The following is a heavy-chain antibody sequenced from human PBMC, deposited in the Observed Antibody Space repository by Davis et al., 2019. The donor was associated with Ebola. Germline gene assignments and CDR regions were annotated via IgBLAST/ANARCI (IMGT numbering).Heavy chain of an antibody. Sequence: AASVKVSCKASGYTFTSYAMHWVRQAPGQRLEWMGWINAGNGNTKYSQKFQGRVTITRDTSASTAYMELSSLRSEDTAVYYCAREPDILTGYYTTGSGGGMDIWGKGTTVTVSS. CDR3: AREPDILTGYYTTGSGGGMDI. D-gene: IGHD3-9*01. J-gene: IGHJ6*04. V-gene: IGHV1-3*01. CDR1: GYTFTSYA. CDR2: INAGNGNT.